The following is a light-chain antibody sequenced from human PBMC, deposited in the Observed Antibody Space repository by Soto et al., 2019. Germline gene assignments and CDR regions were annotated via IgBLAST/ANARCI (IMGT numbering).Light chain of an antibody. CDR1: QSISSH. CDR2: DAS. J-gene: IGKJ4*01. CDR3: QQGNNWPLT. V-gene: IGKV3-11*01. Sequence: ETVLTQSPAARSLSPGERATRSCRASQSISSHLAWYQQKSGQAPRLLMYDASKRATGIPARFSGSGSGTDFTLTISSLEPEDFAVYYCQQGNNWPLTFGGGTKVDIK.